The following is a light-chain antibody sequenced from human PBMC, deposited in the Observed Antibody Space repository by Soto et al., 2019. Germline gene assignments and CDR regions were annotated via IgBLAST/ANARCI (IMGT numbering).Light chain of an antibody. CDR2: AAS. CDR1: QGIIRW. J-gene: IGKJ5*01. Sequence: DIQMTQSPSSVSASVGDRVTITCRASQGIIRWLAWYQQKPGKAPNLLIYAASSLQSGVPSRFSGSGSGTDFTLNISSLQPQDFATYYCQQASSFPITFGQGTRLEIK. CDR3: QQASSFPIT. V-gene: IGKV1D-12*01.